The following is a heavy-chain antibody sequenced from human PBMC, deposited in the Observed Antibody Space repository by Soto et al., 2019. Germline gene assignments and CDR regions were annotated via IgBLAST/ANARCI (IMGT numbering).Heavy chain of an antibody. V-gene: IGHV4-4*07. CDR2: IYTSGST. CDR3: ARAPYYYGSGSYYYFDY. Sequence: SETLSLTCTVSGGSISSYYWSWIRQPAGKGLEWIGRIYTSGSTNYNPSFKSRVTMSVDTSKNQFSLKLSSVTAADTAVYYCARAPYYYGSGSYYYFDYWGQGTLVTVSS. J-gene: IGHJ4*02. CDR1: GGSISSYY. D-gene: IGHD3-10*01.